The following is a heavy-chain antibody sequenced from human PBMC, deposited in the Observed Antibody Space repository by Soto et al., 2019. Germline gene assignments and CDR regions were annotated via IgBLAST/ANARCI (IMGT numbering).Heavy chain of an antibody. D-gene: IGHD2-8*01. CDR1: GYSFTDYH. V-gene: IGHV1-2*04. CDR2: INPKSGGT. CDR3: ARGHSTDCSNGVCSFFYNHEMDV. Sequence: ASVKVSCKASGYSFTDYHIHWVRQAPGQGLEWLGRINPKSGGTSTAQKVQGWVTMTRDRAISTVYMELTRLRSDDTAVYFCARGHSTDCSNGVCSFFYNHEMDVWGQGTTVTVSS. J-gene: IGHJ6*02.